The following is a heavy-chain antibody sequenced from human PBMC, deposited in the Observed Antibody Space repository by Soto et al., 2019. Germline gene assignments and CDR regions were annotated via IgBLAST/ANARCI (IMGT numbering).Heavy chain of an antibody. Sequence: QVQLVQSGPEVKKPGASVKFSCKTSGYTFTDFYLHWVRQAPGQGLEWMGWINPNNGGTNYAQKFQDRVTMTRDTSISTAYMELSSLRSDDTAVFYCARDRTLVRGVILNDGMDVWGQGTAVTVSS. D-gene: IGHD3-10*01. CDR1: GYTFTDFY. V-gene: IGHV1-2*02. CDR2: INPNNGGT. J-gene: IGHJ6*02. CDR3: ARDRTLVRGVILNDGMDV.